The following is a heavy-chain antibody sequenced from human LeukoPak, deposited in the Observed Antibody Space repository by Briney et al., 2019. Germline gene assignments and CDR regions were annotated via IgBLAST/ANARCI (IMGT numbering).Heavy chain of an antibody. Sequence: PGGSLRLSCVDSGFTPSNYAMSWVRQAPGGGLEWVAAISGNGGTTYYADSVKGRFTISRDNSKNTLYLQMNSLRAEDTAVFYCAKATTVSAAGSHFVYWGQGTLVTVSS. CDR2: ISGNGGTT. CDR3: AKATTVSAAGSHFVY. D-gene: IGHD6-13*01. J-gene: IGHJ4*02. CDR1: GFTPSNYA. V-gene: IGHV3-23*01.